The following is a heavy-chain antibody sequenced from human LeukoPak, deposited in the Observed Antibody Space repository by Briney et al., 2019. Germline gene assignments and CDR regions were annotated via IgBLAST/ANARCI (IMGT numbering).Heavy chain of an antibody. CDR1: GFTFRSYA. J-gene: IGHJ5*02. CDR3: VREVSAWPKNWFDP. Sequence: PGGSPRLSCAGSGFTFRSYALSWVRQSPVKGLEWVSAISDSGDGTYYADSVKARFTISRDNSKNTVYLEMSSLRAKDTAVYYCVREVSAWPKNWFDPWGQGTLVTVSS. V-gene: IGHV3-23*01. CDR2: ISDSGDGT. D-gene: IGHD3-3*01.